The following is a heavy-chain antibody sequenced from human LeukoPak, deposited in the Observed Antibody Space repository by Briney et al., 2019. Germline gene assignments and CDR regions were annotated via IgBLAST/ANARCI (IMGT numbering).Heavy chain of an antibody. CDR3: ARALRLWGGNSGIAFDI. V-gene: IGHV4-59*12. CDR2: IYYSGST. J-gene: IGHJ3*02. CDR1: GGSISSYY. Sequence: SETLSLTCTVPGGSISSYYWSWIRQPPGKGLEWIGYIYYSGSTNYNPSLRSRVTISEDMSNNQFSLKLSSVTAADTAVYYCARALRLWGGNSGIAFDIWGQGTMVTVSS. D-gene: IGHD4-23*01.